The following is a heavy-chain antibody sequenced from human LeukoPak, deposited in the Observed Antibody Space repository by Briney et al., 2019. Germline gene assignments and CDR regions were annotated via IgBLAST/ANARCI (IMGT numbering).Heavy chain of an antibody. V-gene: IGHV3-23*01. CDR3: VTTMGATNHYFDS. J-gene: IGHJ4*02. D-gene: IGHD1-26*01. CDR2: ISGSGGST. CDR1: GFTFSSYA. Sequence: GGSLRPSCAASGFTFSSYAMSWVRQAPGKGLEWVSAISGSGGSTYYADSVKGRFTIPRANSKNTLYLQMNSLRAEDTAVYYCVTTMGATNHYFDSWGQGTLVTVSS.